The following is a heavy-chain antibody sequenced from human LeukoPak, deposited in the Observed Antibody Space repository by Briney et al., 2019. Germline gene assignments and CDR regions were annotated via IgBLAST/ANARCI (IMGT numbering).Heavy chain of an antibody. J-gene: IGHJ4*02. CDR1: GGTFSSYA. V-gene: IGHV1-69*06. CDR3: ASSREQWLGHFDY. D-gene: IGHD6-19*01. CDR2: IIPIFGTA. Sequence: SVKVSCKASGGTFSSYAISWVRQAPGQGLEWMGGIIPIFGTANHAQKFQGRVTITADKSTSTAYMELSSLRSEDTAVYYCASSREQWLGHFDYWGQGTLVTVSS.